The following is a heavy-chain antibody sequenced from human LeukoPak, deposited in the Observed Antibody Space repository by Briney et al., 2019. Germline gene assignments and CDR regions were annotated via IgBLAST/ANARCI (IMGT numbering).Heavy chain of an antibody. D-gene: IGHD3-9*01. CDR3: ARGGYYDILTGYSFYGMDV. Sequence: GGSLRLSCAGSGFTFSSYGMHWVRQAPGKGLEWVAVISNDGSNRYNADSVKGRFTISRDNSKKTLYLQMNSLRAEDSAVYYCARGGYYDILTGYSFYGMDVWGQGTTVTVSS. CDR1: GFTFSSYG. J-gene: IGHJ6*02. V-gene: IGHV3-33*08. CDR2: ISNDGSNR.